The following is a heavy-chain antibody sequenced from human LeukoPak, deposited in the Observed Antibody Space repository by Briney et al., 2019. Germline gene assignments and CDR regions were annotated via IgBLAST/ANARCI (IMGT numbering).Heavy chain of an antibody. V-gene: IGHV4-59*11. D-gene: IGHD3-3*01. CDR2: IYYSGST. J-gene: IGHJ5*02. CDR1: GGSISSHY. CDR3: ARVVVAPYDFWSGYPFDP. Sequence: SETLSLTCTVSGGSISSHYWSWIRQPPGKGLEWIGYIYYSGSTNYNPSLKSRVTISVDTSKNQFSLKLSSVTAADTAVYYCARVVVAPYDFWSGYPFDPWGQGTLVTVSS.